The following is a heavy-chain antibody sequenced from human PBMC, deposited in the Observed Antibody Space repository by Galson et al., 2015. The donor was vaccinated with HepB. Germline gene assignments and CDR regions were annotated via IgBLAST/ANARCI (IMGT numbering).Heavy chain of an antibody. CDR1: GFTFGDYA. CDR2: IRSTTYGGTT. D-gene: IGHD4-17*01. V-gene: IGHV3-49*04. J-gene: IGHJ4*02. CDR3: TRTLTYGQRPVNFDY. Sequence: SLRLSCAASGFTFGDYAMSWVRQAPGKGLEWVGFIRSTTYGGTTEYAASVKGRFTISRDDSKSIAYLQMNSLKTEDTAVYYCTRTLTYGQRPVNFDYWGQGTLVTVSS.